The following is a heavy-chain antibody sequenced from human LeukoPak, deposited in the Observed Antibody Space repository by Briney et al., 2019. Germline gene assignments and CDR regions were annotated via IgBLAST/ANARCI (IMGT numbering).Heavy chain of an antibody. V-gene: IGHV4-59*01. CDR2: IYYSGST. CDR3: ARVQRPLDGADY. CDR1: GGSISSYY. D-gene: IGHD1-1*01. Sequence: SETLSLTCTVSGGSISSYYWSWIRQPPGKGLEWIGYIYYSGSTYYNPSLKSRVTISVDTSKNLFSLKLSSVTAADTAVYYCARVQRPLDGADYWGQGTLVTVPS. J-gene: IGHJ4*02.